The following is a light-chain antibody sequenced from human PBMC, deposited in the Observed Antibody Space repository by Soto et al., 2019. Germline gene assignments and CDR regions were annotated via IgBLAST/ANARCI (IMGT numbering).Light chain of an antibody. CDR1: SSDVGGYDS. CDR3: CSYAGTYTYV. V-gene: IGLV2-11*01. CDR2: DVT. J-gene: IGLJ1*01. Sequence: QSALTQPRSVSGSPGQSVTISCTGTSSDVGGYDSVSWYQQHPGKAPKVMIFDVTKRPSGAPDRFSGSKSANTASLTISGLQAEDEADYYCCSYAGTYTYVFGTGTMVTVL.